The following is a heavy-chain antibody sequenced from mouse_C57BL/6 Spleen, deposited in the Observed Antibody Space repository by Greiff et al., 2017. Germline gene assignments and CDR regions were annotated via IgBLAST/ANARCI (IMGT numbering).Heavy chain of an antibody. J-gene: IGHJ2*01. CDR1: GYTFTSYW. CDR2: INPSNGGT. Sequence: VQLQQSGTELVKPGASVKLSCKASGYTFTSYWMHWVKQRPGQGLEWIGNINPSNGGTNYNEKFKSKATLTVDKSSSTAYMQLSSLTSEDSAVYYCARGDYYGSSYQSIDYWGQGTTLTVSS. V-gene: IGHV1-53*01. CDR3: ARGDYYGSSYQSIDY. D-gene: IGHD1-1*01.